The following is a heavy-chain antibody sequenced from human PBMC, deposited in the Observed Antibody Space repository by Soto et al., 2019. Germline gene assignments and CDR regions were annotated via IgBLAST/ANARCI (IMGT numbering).Heavy chain of an antibody. CDR1: GFTFSSYW. D-gene: IGHD3-3*01. V-gene: IGHV3-7*01. CDR2: IKQDGSEK. Sequence: EVQLVESGGGLVQPGGSLRLSCAASGFTFSSYWMSWVRQAPGKGLEWVANIKQDGSEKYYVDSVKGRFTISRDNAKNSLYLQMNSLRAEDTAVYYCARGLRRFKAQDWYFDLWGRGTLVTVSS. CDR3: ARGLRRFKAQDWYFDL. J-gene: IGHJ2*01.